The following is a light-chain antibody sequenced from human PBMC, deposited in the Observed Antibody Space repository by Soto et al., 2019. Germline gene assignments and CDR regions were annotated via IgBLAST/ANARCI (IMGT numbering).Light chain of an antibody. CDR3: SAWDASLNGYV. Sequence: QSVLTQPPSASGTPGQRVTISCSGGSSNIGSKTVNWYQQLPGTAPKLLIYSNYQRPSGVPDRFSGSKSGTSASLAISGLQSEDEADYYCSAWDASLNGYVFGTGT. CDR2: SNY. CDR1: SSNIGSKT. V-gene: IGLV1-44*01. J-gene: IGLJ1*01.